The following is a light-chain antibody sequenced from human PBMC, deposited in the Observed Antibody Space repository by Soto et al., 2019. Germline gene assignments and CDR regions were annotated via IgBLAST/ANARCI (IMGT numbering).Light chain of an antibody. CDR2: GNI. Sequence: QAVVTQPPSVSGAPGQRVTISCTGSSSNIGAGYDVHWYQQVPGTAPKLLIYGNINRPSGVPDRFSGSKSGTSASLAITGLQADDEADYYCQSYDSSLTVVFGGGTKLTVL. V-gene: IGLV1-40*01. CDR3: QSYDSSLTVV. CDR1: SSNIGAGYD. J-gene: IGLJ2*01.